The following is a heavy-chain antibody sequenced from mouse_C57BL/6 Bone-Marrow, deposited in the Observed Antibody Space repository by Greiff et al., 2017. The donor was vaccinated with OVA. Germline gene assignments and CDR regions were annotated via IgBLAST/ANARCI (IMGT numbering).Heavy chain of an antibody. Sequence: EVKLMESGGGLVKPGGSLKLSCAASGFTFSSYAMSWVRQTPEKRLEWVATISDGGSYTYYPDNVKGRFTISRDNAKNNLYLQMSHLKSEDTAMYYCARETDYGSSPLFDYWGQGTTLTVSS. J-gene: IGHJ2*01. D-gene: IGHD1-1*01. CDR3: ARETDYGSSPLFDY. CDR2: ISDGGSYT. CDR1: GFTFSSYA. V-gene: IGHV5-4*01.